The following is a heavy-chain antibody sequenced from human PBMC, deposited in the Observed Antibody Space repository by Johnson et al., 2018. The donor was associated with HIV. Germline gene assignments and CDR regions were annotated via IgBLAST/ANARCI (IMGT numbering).Heavy chain of an antibody. V-gene: IGHV3-30*04. CDR3: ARDDILTGYYDAFDI. D-gene: IGHD3-9*01. J-gene: IGHJ3*02. Sequence: VQLVESGGGVVQPGRSLRLSCAASGFTFSSYAMHWVRQAPGKGLEWVAVISYDGSEKYFADSVKGRFTISRDSSKNTLYLQMNSLRAEDTAVYYCARDDILTGYYDAFDIWGQGTMVTVSS. CDR2: ISYDGSEK. CDR1: GFTFSSYA.